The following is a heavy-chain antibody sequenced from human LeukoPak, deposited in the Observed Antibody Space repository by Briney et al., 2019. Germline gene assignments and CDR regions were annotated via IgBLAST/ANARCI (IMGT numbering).Heavy chain of an antibody. D-gene: IGHD2-21*02. J-gene: IGHJ4*02. CDR2: INWNGGST. V-gene: IGHV3-20*04. Sequence: GGSLRLSCAASGFNFDDYGMSWVRQAPGKGLEWVSVINWNGGSTGYADSVKGRFTISRDNAKNSLYLQMNSLRAEDTALYYCARMTVAGSLFDYWGQGTLVTVSS. CDR1: GFNFDDYG. CDR3: ARMTVAGSLFDY.